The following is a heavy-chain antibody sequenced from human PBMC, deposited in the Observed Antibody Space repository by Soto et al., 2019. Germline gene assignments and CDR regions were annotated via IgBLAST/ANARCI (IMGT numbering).Heavy chain of an antibody. CDR1: GYTFTSYY. CDR2: INPSGGST. D-gene: IGHD6-25*01. Sequence: ASVKVSCKASGYTFTSYYMHWVRQAPGQGLEWMGIINPSGGSTSYAQKFQGRVTMTRNTSTSTAYMELSSLRSEDTAVYYCASSWAYSSGHDAFDIWGQGTMVTVSS. J-gene: IGHJ3*02. CDR3: ASSWAYSSGHDAFDI. V-gene: IGHV1-46*01.